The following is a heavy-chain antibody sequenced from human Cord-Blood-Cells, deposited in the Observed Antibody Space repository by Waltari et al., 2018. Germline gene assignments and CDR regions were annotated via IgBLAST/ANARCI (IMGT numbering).Heavy chain of an antibody. CDR2: IKQDGREK. J-gene: IGHJ3*02. Sequence: EVQLVESGGGLVQPGGSLRLSCAASGFTFSSYWMSWVRQAPGKGLEWVANIKQDGREKDYVDSVKGRFTISRDNAKNSLYLQMNSLRAEDTAVYYCARVFWWGKGHDAFDIWGQGTMVTVSS. CDR3: ARVFWWGKGHDAFDI. D-gene: IGHD3-3*01. V-gene: IGHV3-7*01. CDR1: GFTFSSYW.